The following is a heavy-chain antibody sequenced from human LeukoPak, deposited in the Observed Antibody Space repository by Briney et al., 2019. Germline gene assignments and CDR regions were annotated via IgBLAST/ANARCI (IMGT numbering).Heavy chain of an antibody. J-gene: IGHJ4*02. CDR1: GYSFTNHW. D-gene: IGHD6-19*01. V-gene: IGHV5-51*01. CDR3: TRRLNNNGWAPPIDN. Sequence: GAPLSISSHCCGYSFTNHWSGWLRPTPGKLLEWMGIIHPLDTDTKYSPTFQGQLTISADKSTAYLHRSSLKASDTAIYYCTRRLNNNGWAPPIDNWGQGTLVTVSS. CDR2: IHPLDTDT.